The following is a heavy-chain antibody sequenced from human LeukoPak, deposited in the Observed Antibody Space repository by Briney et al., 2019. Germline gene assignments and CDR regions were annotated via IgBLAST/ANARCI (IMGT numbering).Heavy chain of an antibody. D-gene: IGHD6-19*01. J-gene: IGHJ4*02. V-gene: IGHV3-23*01. Sequence: GGSLRLSCAASGFTFSSYAMSWVRQAPGKGLEWVSAISGSGGSTYYADSVKGRFTISRDNSKNTLYLQMNSLRAEDTAVYYCAKARRETAVAGNPFDYWGQGTLVTVSS. CDR2: ISGSGGST. CDR3: AKARRETAVAGNPFDY. CDR1: GFTFSSYA.